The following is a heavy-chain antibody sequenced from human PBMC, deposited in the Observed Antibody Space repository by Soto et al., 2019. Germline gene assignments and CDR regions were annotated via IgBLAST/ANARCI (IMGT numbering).Heavy chain of an antibody. CDR1: GGSVGSGAYS. V-gene: IGHV4-61*08. D-gene: IGHD3-22*01. Sequence: SETLSLTCIVSGGSVGSGAYSCSWILHPPGSALECLGYIQSSVDPNYNSSRKSRVTVLLDRSRNLFSLKLTSVTTAGTAFYYCAKQDYCDRTFDRRGQGTKVTVS. CDR2: IQSSVDP. CDR3: AKQDYCDRTFDR. J-gene: IGHJ6*02.